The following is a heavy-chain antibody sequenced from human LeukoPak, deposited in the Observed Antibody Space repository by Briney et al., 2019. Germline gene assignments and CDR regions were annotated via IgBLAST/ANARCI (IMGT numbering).Heavy chain of an antibody. CDR3: ARGKSRDYYDSSGYSDDAFDI. V-gene: IGHV1-69*04. CDR1: GGTFSSYA. Sequence: GASVKVSCKASGGTFSSYAISWVRQAPGQGLEWMGRIIPILGIANYAQKFQGRVTITADKSTSTAYMELSSLRSEDTAVYYCARGKSRDYYDSSGYSDDAFDIWGQGTMVTVSS. CDR2: IIPILGIA. D-gene: IGHD3-22*01. J-gene: IGHJ3*02.